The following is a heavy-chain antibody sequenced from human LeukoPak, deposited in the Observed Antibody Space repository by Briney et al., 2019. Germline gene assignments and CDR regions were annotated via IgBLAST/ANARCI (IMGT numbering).Heavy chain of an antibody. J-gene: IGHJ4*02. CDR3: ARGGRIVGATIDY. D-gene: IGHD1-26*01. CDR2: ISSSSSYI. Sequence: GGSLRLSCAASGFTFSSYSMNWVRQAPGKGLEWVSSISSSSSYIYYADSVKGRFTISRDNAKNSLYLQMNSLRAEDTALYYCARGGRIVGATIDYWGQGTLVTVSS. V-gene: IGHV3-21*04. CDR1: GFTFSSYS.